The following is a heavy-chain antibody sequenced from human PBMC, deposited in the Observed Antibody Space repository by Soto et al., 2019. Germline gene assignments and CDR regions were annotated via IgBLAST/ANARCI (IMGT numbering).Heavy chain of an antibody. CDR3: AKLPTKNSSSSESWFDP. CDR1: GGTFSSYA. V-gene: IGHV1-69*13. CDR2: IIPIFGTA. J-gene: IGHJ5*02. Sequence: SVKVSCKASGGTFSSYAISWVRQAPGQGLEWMGGIIPIFGTANYAQKFQGRVTITADESTSTAYMELSSLRSEDTAVYYCAKLPTKNSSSSESWFDPWGQGTLVTVSS. D-gene: IGHD6-6*01.